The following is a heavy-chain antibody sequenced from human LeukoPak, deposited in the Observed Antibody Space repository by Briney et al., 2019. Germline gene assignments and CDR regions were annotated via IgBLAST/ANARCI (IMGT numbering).Heavy chain of an antibody. D-gene: IGHD2-21*02. J-gene: IGHJ4*02. CDR2: ISYDGSNK. Sequence: GGSLRLSCAASGFTFSSYAMHWVRQAPGKGLEWVSVISYDGSNKYYADSVKGRFTISRDNSKNTLYLQMNSLRAEDTAVYYCARDPSPSSGDFTRFDYWGQGTLVTVSS. V-gene: IGHV3-30*04. CDR3: ARDPSPSSGDFTRFDY. CDR1: GFTFSSYA.